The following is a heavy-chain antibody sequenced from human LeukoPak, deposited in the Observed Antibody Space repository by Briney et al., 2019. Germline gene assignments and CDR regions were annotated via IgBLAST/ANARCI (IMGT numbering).Heavy chain of an antibody. D-gene: IGHD4-23*01. Sequence: AAVKVSCKASGYTFSDYSISWVRQAPGQGLEWMGWISTSNGKTNYAHELQGRVTMTRDTSTSTAYMELRSLRSDDTAIYYCARDPRRWELLRNLDYWGQGTLVTVSS. CDR3: ARDPRRWELLRNLDY. CDR1: GYTFSDYS. CDR2: ISTSNGKT. J-gene: IGHJ4*02. V-gene: IGHV1-18*01.